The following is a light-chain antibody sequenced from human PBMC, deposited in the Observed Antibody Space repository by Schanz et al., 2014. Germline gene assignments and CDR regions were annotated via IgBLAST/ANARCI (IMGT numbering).Light chain of an antibody. CDR2: AAS. J-gene: IGKJ3*01. CDR1: QSISTW. Sequence: GDGVTITCRASQSISTWLAWYQQKPGKAPKLLIYAASSLQSGVPSRFSGSGSGTDFTLTISSLQPEDFATYYCQQSYSNPFTFGPGTKVDIK. CDR3: QQSYSNPFT. V-gene: IGKV1-39*01.